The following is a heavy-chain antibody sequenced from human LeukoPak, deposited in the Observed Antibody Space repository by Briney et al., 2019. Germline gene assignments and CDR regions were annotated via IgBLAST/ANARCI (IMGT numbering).Heavy chain of an antibody. CDR3: AKDDAWLRFGE. V-gene: IGHV3-23*01. J-gene: IGHJ4*02. D-gene: IGHD3-10*01. CDR1: GFTFSSYG. CDR2: ISPSGDIT. Sequence: GGSLRLSCAASGFTFSSYGLNWVRQAPGKGLEWVSGISPSGDITYYADSVKGRFTISRDNSKNTPYLEVISLTAEDTAVYYCAKDDAWLRFGEWSQGTLVTVSS.